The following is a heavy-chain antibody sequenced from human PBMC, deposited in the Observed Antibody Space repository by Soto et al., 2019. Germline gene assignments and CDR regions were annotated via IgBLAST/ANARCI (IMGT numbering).Heavy chain of an antibody. V-gene: IGHV1-24*01. CDR1: GYTLTELS. D-gene: IGHD3-3*01. CDR2: FDPEDGET. CDR3: ATTPNFGVVANWLDP. J-gene: IGHJ5*02. Sequence: ASVKVSCKVSGYTLTELSMHWVRQAPGKGLEWMGGFDPEDGETIYAQKFQGRVTMTEDTSTDTAYMELSSLRSEDTAVYYCATTPNFGVVANWLDPWGQGTLVTVSS.